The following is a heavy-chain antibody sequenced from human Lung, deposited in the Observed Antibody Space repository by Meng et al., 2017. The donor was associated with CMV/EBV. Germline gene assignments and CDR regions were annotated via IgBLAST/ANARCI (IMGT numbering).Heavy chain of an antibody. V-gene: IGHV1-69*05. CDR1: GGSFSNYP. J-gene: IGHJ5*01. CDR3: ATEGPLNWFDS. CDR2: FIPVFHTR. Sequence: SAXVSCKASGGSFSNYPSSWVRQAPGQGLEWMGGFIPVFHTRNYAQKFQGRLTITTDESTNTAYMKLNSLTSGDTAVYYCATEGPLNWFDSWGQGSLVTVSS.